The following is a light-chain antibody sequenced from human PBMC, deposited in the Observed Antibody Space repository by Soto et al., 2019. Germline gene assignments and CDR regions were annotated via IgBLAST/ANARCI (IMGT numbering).Light chain of an antibody. CDR1: QTVSSTD. CDR2: GAS. CDR3: QQDVSSPLI. Sequence: EIVLTQSPGTLSLSPGDRATLSCTASQTVSSTDLAWYQQKAGQAPRLLIFGASSRATGIPDRFSGSGSGTDFTLTISRLAPEDFAVYYCQQDVSSPLIFGGGTKVEIK. V-gene: IGKV3-20*01. J-gene: IGKJ4*01.